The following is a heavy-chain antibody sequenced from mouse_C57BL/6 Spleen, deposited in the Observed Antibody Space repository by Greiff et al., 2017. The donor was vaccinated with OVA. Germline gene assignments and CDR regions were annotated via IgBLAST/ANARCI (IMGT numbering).Heavy chain of an antibody. CDR2: IYPGDGDT. CDR3: ARSDNLYYAMDY. V-gene: IGHV1-80*01. Sequence: VQLQESGAELVKPGASVKISCKASGYAFSSYWMNWVKQRPGKGLEWIGQIYPGDGDTNYNGKFKGKATLTADKSSSTAYMQLSSLTSEDSAVYFCARSDNLYYAMDYWGQGTSVTVSS. J-gene: IGHJ4*01. CDR1: GYAFSSYW. D-gene: IGHD1-3*01.